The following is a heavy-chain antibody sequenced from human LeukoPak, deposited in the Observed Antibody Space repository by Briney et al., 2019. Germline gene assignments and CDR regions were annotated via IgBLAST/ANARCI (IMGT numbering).Heavy chain of an antibody. CDR3: AREPVLLWFGEPSNWFDP. D-gene: IGHD3-10*01. V-gene: IGHV3-7*01. Sequence: GGSLRLSCAASGFTSSSYWMSWVRQAPGKGLEWVANIKQDGSEKYYVDSVKGRFTISRDNAKNSLYLQMNSLRAEDTAVYYCAREPVLLWFGEPSNWFDPWGQGTLVTVSS. CDR1: GFTSSSYW. J-gene: IGHJ5*02. CDR2: IKQDGSEK.